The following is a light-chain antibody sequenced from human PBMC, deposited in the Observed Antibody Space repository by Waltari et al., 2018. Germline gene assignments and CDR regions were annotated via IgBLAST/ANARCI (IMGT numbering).Light chain of an antibody. Sequence: DIQMTQSPSSLSASVGDRVTITCQASQDISNYLNWYQQKPGKAPKLLNYDASNLETGVPSRFSGSGSGTDFSFTISSMQPEDIATYYCHQYENLPPTFGQGTKLDIK. J-gene: IGKJ2*01. CDR3: HQYENLPPT. CDR1: QDISNY. V-gene: IGKV1-33*01. CDR2: DAS.